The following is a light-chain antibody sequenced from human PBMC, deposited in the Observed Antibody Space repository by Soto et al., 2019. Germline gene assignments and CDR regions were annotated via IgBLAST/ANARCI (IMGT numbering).Light chain of an antibody. CDR1: QRIDTS. V-gene: IGKV3-11*01. CDR2: NAA. CDR3: QQRSNWPS. J-gene: IGKJ4*01. Sequence: EIVMTQSPATLSVSPGERATLSCRASQRIDTSLAWYQQRPGQAPRLLLYNAATRATGIPARFSGSGSGTDFTLTISSLEPEDFAVYYCQQRSNWPSFGGGTKV.